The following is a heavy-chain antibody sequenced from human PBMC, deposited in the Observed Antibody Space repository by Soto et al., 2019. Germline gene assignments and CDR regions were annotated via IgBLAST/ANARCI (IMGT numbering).Heavy chain of an antibody. V-gene: IGHV3-15*07. CDR3: TTDPGYRWDNWFDP. CDR1: GFTFSNAW. D-gene: IGHD6-25*01. CDR2: IKSKTDGGTT. Sequence: EVQLVESGGGLVKPGGSLRLSCAASGFTFSNAWMNWVRQAPGKGLEWVCRIKSKTDGGTTDYAATVTGRFTISRPYSKNTLYRQMNSLKSEDTAVYDYTTDPGYRWDNWFDPWGQGTLVTVSS. J-gene: IGHJ5*02.